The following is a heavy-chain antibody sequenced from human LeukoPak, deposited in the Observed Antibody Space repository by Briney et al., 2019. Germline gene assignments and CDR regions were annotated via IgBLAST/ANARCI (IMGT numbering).Heavy chain of an antibody. CDR1: GFTFSNYW. CDR2: ISSSSSYI. CDR3: ARDIPSSSSW. V-gene: IGHV3-21*01. Sequence: GGSLRLSCAASGFTFSNYWMSWVRQAPGKGLEWVSSISSSSSYIYYADSVKGRFTISRDNDKNSLYLQMNSLRAEDTAVYYCARDIPSSSSWWGQGTLVTVSS. D-gene: IGHD6-13*01. J-gene: IGHJ4*02.